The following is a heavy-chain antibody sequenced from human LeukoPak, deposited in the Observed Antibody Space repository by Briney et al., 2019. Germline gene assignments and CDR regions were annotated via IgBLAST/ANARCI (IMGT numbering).Heavy chain of an antibody. Sequence: SETLSLTCTVSRGSISGSIRSYYWSWLRQPPGKGLEWIGYISSSGSVNDNPSLRSRVTISVDTSKNQFFLNLSSVSAAGTAVYYCARIPLGYSGAYYFDYWGQGTLVTVSP. D-gene: IGHD5-12*01. CDR1: RGSISGSIRSYY. J-gene: IGHJ4*02. CDR2: ISSSGSV. CDR3: ARIPLGYSGAYYFDY. V-gene: IGHV4-4*09.